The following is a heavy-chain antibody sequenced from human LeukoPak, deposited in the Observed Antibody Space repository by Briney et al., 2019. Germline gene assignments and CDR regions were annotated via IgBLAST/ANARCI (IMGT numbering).Heavy chain of an antibody. D-gene: IGHD3-10*01. CDR1: GFTFDDYA. CDR3: AKDRGFGDTSEDYFDY. J-gene: IGHJ4*02. Sequence: GGSLRLSCAASGFTFDDYAMHWVRQAPGKGLEWVSGMSWNSGSIGYADSVKGRFTISRDNAKNSLYLQMNSLRAEDTALYYCAKDRGFGDTSEDYFDYWGQGTLVTVSS. V-gene: IGHV3-9*01. CDR2: MSWNSGSI.